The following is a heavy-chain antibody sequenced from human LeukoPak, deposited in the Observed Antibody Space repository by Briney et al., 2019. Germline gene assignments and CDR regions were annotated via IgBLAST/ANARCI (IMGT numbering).Heavy chain of an antibody. CDR3: ARLAEGDYVWGSYRQYNWFDP. Sequence: ASVKVSCKASGYTFTGYYMHWVRQAPGQGLEWMGWINPNSSGTNYAQKSQGRVTMTRDTSISTAYMELSSLRSEDTAVYYCARLAEGDYVWGSYRQYNWFDPWGQGTLVTVSS. CDR2: INPNSSGT. D-gene: IGHD3-16*02. V-gene: IGHV1-2*02. J-gene: IGHJ5*02. CDR1: GYTFTGYY.